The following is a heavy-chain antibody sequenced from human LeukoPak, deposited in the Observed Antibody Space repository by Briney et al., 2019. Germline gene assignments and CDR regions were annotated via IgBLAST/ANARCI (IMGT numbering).Heavy chain of an antibody. J-gene: IGHJ4*02. V-gene: IGHV1-3*04. Sequence: ASVKVSCKASGYTFTSYGMHWVRQAPGQRLEWMGWINTVNGNTSYSQNFQDRVTITRDTSTSTAYMVLSSLRSEDTAVYYCARGAQYYYDSSGYFDYWGQGTLVTVSS. CDR2: INTVNGNT. CDR1: GYTFTSYG. D-gene: IGHD3-22*01. CDR3: ARGAQYYYDSSGYFDY.